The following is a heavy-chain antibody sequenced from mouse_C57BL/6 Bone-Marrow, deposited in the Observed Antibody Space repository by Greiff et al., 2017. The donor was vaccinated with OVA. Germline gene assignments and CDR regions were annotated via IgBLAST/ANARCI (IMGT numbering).Heavy chain of an antibody. J-gene: IGHJ1*03. Sequence: VQLQQPGAELVRPGSSVKLSCKASGYTFTSYWMHWVKQRPIQGLEWIGNIDPSDSETHYNRKFKDKATLTVDKSSSTAYMQLSSLTSEDSAVDYGARWAYYSNFWYFDVWGTGTTVTVSS. CDR3: ARWAYYSNFWYFDV. V-gene: IGHV1-52*01. D-gene: IGHD2-5*01. CDR1: GYTFTSYW. CDR2: IDPSDSET.